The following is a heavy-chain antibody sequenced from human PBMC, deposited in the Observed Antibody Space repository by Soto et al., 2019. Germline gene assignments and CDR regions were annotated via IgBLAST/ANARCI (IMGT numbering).Heavy chain of an antibody. CDR2: ISAYNGNT. J-gene: IGHJ5*02. V-gene: IGHV1-18*01. CDR1: GYTFTSYG. CDR3: AREVVVVNPPGYNWFDP. D-gene: IGHD3-22*01. Sequence: QVQLVQSGAEVKKPGASVKVSCKASGYTFTSYGISWVRQAPGQGLEWMGWISAYNGNTNYAQKLQGRVTMTTDTPTSTAYMELGSLRSDDTAVYYWAREVVVVNPPGYNWFDPWGKEPLVTVSS.